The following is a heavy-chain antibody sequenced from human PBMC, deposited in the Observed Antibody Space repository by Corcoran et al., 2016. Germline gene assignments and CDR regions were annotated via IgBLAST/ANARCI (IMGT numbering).Heavy chain of an antibody. CDR3: AAVDSSGYLNY. J-gene: IGHJ4*02. D-gene: IGHD3-22*01. CDR1: GGSISSDSAY. CDR2: ISYSGST. V-gene: IGHV4-39*01. Sequence: QLQLQESGPGLVTPSETLSLTCTVSGGSISSDSAYWGWIRQPPGKGLEWVGCISYSGSTYNNPSLKSRVTISVDTSKNQFSLKLSSVTAADMAVYFCAAVDSSGYLNYWGQGTLVTVSS.